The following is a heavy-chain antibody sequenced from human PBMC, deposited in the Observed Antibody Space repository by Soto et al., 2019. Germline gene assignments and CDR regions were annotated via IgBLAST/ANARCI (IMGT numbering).Heavy chain of an antibody. V-gene: IGHV3-23*01. J-gene: IGHJ4*02. D-gene: IGHD3-10*02. CDR3: TIVRVADSALDH. CDR2: ISTRGGRT. Sequence: EVLLLESGGGLTQPGGSLRLACAASGFSFSSYAMSWVRQAPPQGLEWVSSISTRGGRTYYADSVKGRFSISRDNSKNTLFLHMSNLRAEDTAMYYCTIVRVADSALDHWGQGTLVTVSS. CDR1: GFSFSSYA.